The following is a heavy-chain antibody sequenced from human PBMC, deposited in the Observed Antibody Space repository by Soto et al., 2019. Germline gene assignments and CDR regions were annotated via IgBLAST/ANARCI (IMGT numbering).Heavy chain of an antibody. V-gene: IGHV3-7*01. D-gene: IGHD3-9*01. Sequence: GVLLRVCCGAAGCTCSGYGVSWVRQAPGKGLEWVANIKQDGSEKYYVDSVKGRFTISRDNAKNSLYLQMNSLRAEDTAVYYCAISYDILTGYNPSGAFDIWGQGTMVTVSS. J-gene: IGHJ3*02. CDR3: AISYDILTGYNPSGAFDI. CDR2: IKQDGSEK. CDR1: GCTCSGYG.